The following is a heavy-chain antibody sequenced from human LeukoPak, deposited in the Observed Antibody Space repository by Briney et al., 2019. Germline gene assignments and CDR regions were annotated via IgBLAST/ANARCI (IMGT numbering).Heavy chain of an antibody. D-gene: IGHD3-10*01. CDR1: GFDFSDYT. CDR3: ARDGLGSYDF. J-gene: IGHJ4*02. Sequence: GGALRLSCAVSGFDFSDYTLHWVRQAPAKGLEGVSSISSNGRYIYYADSVKGRLTISRDNAKNSVYLQMNSLRAEDTAVYYCARDGLGSYDFWGQGTLVTVSS. CDR2: ISSNGRYI. V-gene: IGHV3-21*01.